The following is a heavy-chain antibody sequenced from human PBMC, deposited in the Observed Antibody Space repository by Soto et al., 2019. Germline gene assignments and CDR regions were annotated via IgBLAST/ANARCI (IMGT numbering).Heavy chain of an antibody. CDR2: ITGSGGST. CDR1: GFTFSTYA. CDR3: AKDRYGDYGGIDY. J-gene: IGHJ4*02. D-gene: IGHD4-17*01. V-gene: IGHV3-23*01. Sequence: EVQLLEAGGGLVQPGGSLRRSCAASGFTFSTYAMILVRQAPGKGLEWVSVITGSGGSTYYADSVKGRFTISRDTSKNTLFLQMNSLRAEDTAVYYCAKDRYGDYGGIDYWGQGTMVTVSS.